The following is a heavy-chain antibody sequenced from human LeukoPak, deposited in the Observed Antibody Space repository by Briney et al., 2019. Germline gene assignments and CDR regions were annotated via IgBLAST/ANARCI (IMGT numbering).Heavy chain of an antibody. D-gene: IGHD2-21*02. J-gene: IGHJ3*02. Sequence: PGGSLRLSCAASGFTFSSYWMSWVRQAPGKGLEWVANINQYGSEKYYVDSVKGRFTISRDNANNSLYLQMNSLRAEDTAVYYCATLCGGDCFYSAFDIWGQGTMVTVSS. CDR1: GFTFSSYW. CDR2: INQYGSEK. V-gene: IGHV3-7*01. CDR3: ATLCGGDCFYSAFDI.